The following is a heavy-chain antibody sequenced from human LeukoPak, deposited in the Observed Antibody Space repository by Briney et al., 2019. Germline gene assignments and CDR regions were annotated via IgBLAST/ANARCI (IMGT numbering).Heavy chain of an antibody. CDR3: ARGSGSYKPRTHFDY. CDR1: GYSISSGYY. J-gene: IGHJ4*02. D-gene: IGHD1-26*01. Sequence: PETLSLTCTVSGYSISSGYYWGWIRQPPGKGLEWIGSIYHSGSTYYNPSLKSRVTISVDTSKNQFSLKLSSVTAADTAVYYCARGSGSYKPRTHFDYWGQGTLVTVSS. CDR2: IYHSGST. V-gene: IGHV4-38-2*02.